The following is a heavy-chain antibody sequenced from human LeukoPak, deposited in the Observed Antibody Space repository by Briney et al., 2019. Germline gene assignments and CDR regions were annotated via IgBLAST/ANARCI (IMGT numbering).Heavy chain of an antibody. V-gene: IGHV1-69*13. CDR1: GGTFSSYA. Sequence: GASVKVSCKASGGTFSSYAISWVRQAPGQGLEWMGGIIPIFGTANYAQKFQDRVTITADESTSTAYMELSSLKNEDTAVYYCARDRIGFQLPYFDYWGQGTLVTVSS. CDR2: IIPIFGTA. J-gene: IGHJ4*02. CDR3: ARDRIGFQLPYFDY. D-gene: IGHD1-1*01.